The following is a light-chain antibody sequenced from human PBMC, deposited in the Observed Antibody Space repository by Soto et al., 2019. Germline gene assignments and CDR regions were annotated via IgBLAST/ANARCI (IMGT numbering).Light chain of an antibody. Sequence: QSVLTQPPSVSGAPGQRVTVSCTGSNSNIGSGFEVHWYQQFPGRAPKLLIFNNSNRPSGVPDRFSGSKSGTSASLAITGLQAEDEADYYCQSYDSRLSPSLFGGGTKLTVL. CDR2: NNS. CDR3: QSYDSRLSPSL. J-gene: IGLJ2*01. V-gene: IGLV1-40*01. CDR1: NSNIGSGFE.